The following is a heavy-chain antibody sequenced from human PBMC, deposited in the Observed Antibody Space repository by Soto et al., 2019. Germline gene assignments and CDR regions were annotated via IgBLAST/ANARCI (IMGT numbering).Heavy chain of an antibody. Sequence: SVKVSCKASGGTFSSYTISWVRQAPGQGLEWMGRIIPILGIANYAQKFQGRVTITADKSTSTAYMELSSLRSEDTAVYYCARGQEGRGYSYDQVHYYYYMDVWGKGTTVTVSS. CDR3: ARGQEGRGYSYDQVHYYYYMDV. J-gene: IGHJ6*03. D-gene: IGHD5-18*01. V-gene: IGHV1-69*02. CDR1: GGTFSSYT. CDR2: IIPILGIA.